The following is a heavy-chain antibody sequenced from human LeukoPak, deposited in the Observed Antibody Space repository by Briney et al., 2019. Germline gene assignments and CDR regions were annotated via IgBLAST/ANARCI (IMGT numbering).Heavy chain of an antibody. CDR3: AREAAWDSHGYSRTDY. V-gene: IGHV1-18*01. Sequence: SVKLCCSAAGSPFTSYGITLMRQAPAQGLEWMGWISVCNGNTNYAQNLQGRVTMTTDTSTSTVYMELMSLRSDDAAVYYCAREAAWDSHGYSRTDYWGQGTLVSVSS. CDR2: ISVCNGNT. J-gene: IGHJ4*02. D-gene: IGHD5-18*01. CDR1: GSPFTSYG.